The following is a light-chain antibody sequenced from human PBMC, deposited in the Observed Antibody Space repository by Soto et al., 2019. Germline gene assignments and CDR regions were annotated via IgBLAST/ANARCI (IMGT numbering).Light chain of an antibody. V-gene: IGLV2-18*02. CDR3: STYTTYTTV. CDR1: SSDVGSYNR. CDR2: DVN. Sequence: QSVLTQPPSVSGSPGQSVSISCTGTSSDVGSYNRVSWYQQPPGTAPKLIIYDVNNRPSGVPDRFSGSKSGNTASLTISGLQAEDEADYYCSTYTTYTTVFGGGTQLTVL. J-gene: IGLJ2*01.